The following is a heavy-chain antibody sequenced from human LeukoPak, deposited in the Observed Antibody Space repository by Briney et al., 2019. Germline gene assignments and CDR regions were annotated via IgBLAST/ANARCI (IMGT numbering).Heavy chain of an antibody. CDR2: INPNSGGT. J-gene: IGHJ4*02. Sequence: ASVKVSCKASGYTFTGYYIHWVRQAPGQGLEWMGWINPNSGGTNYAQKFQGRVTMTRDTSISTAYMEVSSLRSEDTAVYYCARGYCTSISCYCFDYWGQGTLVTVSS. D-gene: IGHD2-2*01. CDR1: GYTFTGYY. V-gene: IGHV1-2*02. CDR3: ARGYCTSISCYCFDY.